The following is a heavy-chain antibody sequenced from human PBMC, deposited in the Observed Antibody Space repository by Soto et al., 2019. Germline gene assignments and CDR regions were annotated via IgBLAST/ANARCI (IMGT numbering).Heavy chain of an antibody. J-gene: IGHJ4*02. Sequence: SETLSLTCTVSGGSISSGGYYWSWIRQHPGKGLEWIGYIYYSGGTYYNPSLKSRVTISVDTSKNQFSLKLSSVTAADTAVYYCARDYYDSSGSPYYWCQGTLVTVSS. CDR2: IYYSGGT. CDR1: GGSISSGGYY. CDR3: ARDYYDSSGSPYY. D-gene: IGHD3-22*01. V-gene: IGHV4-31*03.